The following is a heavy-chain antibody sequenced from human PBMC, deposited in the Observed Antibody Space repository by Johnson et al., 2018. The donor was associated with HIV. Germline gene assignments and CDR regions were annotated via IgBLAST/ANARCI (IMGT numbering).Heavy chain of an antibody. V-gene: IGHV3-30*18. Sequence: VQLVESGGGVVQPGRSLRLSCEGAGFTFSRYGMQWVRQAPGKGLEWVGVISSDGSNRSYADSVKGRFTISRDKSKNTLYLQMNSLSTEDTAVYYCAKDVGNYWPDSFDVWGQGTMVTVSS. D-gene: IGHD3-22*01. CDR2: ISSDGSNR. CDR3: AKDVGNYWPDSFDV. J-gene: IGHJ3*01. CDR1: GFTFSRYG.